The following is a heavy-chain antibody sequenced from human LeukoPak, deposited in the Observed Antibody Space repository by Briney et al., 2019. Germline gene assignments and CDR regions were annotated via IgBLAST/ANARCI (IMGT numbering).Heavy chain of an antibody. Sequence: PGGPLRLSCAASGFTVSSKYMSWVRQAPGKGLEWVSVIYSGGSTDYADSVKGRFTISRDNTENTLHLQMNSLRAEDTAVYYCARIPKTMYFDYWGQGTLVTVSS. CDR3: ARIPKTMYFDY. CDR1: GFTVSSKY. J-gene: IGHJ4*02. D-gene: IGHD4/OR15-4a*01. V-gene: IGHV3-53*01. CDR2: IYSGGST.